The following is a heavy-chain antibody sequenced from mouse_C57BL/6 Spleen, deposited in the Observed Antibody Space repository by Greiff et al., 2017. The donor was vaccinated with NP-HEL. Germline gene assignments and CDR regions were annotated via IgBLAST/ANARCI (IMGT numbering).Heavy chain of an antibody. CDR2: IYPGSGST. Sequence: QVQLQQPGAELVKPGASVKMSCKASGYTFTSYWITWVKQRPGQGLEWIGDIYPGSGSTNYNEKFKSKATLTVDTSSSTAYMQLSSLTSEDSAVYYCARRAAQAPAWFAYWGQGTLVTVSA. CDR3: ARRAAQAPAWFAY. V-gene: IGHV1-55*01. D-gene: IGHD3-2*02. CDR1: GYTFTSYW. J-gene: IGHJ3*01.